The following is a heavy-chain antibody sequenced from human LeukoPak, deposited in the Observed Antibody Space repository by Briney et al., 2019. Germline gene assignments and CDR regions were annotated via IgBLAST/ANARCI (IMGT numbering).Heavy chain of an antibody. Sequence: ASVTVSCKASGYTFTKYGISWVRQAPGQGLEWMGWINPNSGGTNYAQKFQGRVTMTRDTSISTAYMELSRLRSDDTAVYYCARGGATYYYGSGSYYPLGYWGQGTLVTVSS. V-gene: IGHV1-2*02. CDR3: ARGGATYYYGSGSYYPLGY. CDR1: GYTFTKYG. CDR2: INPNSGGT. D-gene: IGHD3-10*01. J-gene: IGHJ4*02.